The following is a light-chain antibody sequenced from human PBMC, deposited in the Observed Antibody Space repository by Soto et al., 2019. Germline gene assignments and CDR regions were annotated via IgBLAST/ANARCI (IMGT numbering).Light chain of an antibody. CDR3: QPYNNWPLT. J-gene: IGKJ4*01. CDR2: DTS. V-gene: IGKV3-15*01. CDR1: QNIKSNY. Sequence: EIVLTQSPATLSVSPGDRATLSCRASQNIKSNYLAWYRQNPGQAPRLLIYDTSTRATGVPTRFSGSRSGAEFTLTINSLQSEDFAVYYCQPYNNWPLTFGGGTKVDIK.